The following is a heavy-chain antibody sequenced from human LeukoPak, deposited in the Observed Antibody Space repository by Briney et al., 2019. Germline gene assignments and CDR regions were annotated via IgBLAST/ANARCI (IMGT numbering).Heavy chain of an antibody. V-gene: IGHV1-2*02. Sequence: ASVKVSCKASAYTFTVYSMHWVRQAPGQGLEWMGWINPNSGGTNYAQKFQGRVTMTRDTSISTAYMELSSLRSDDTAVYYCARVPGYDPMRWFDPWGQGTLVTVSS. J-gene: IGHJ5*02. CDR2: INPNSGGT. CDR3: ARVPGYDPMRWFDP. D-gene: IGHD3-3*01. CDR1: AYTFTVYS.